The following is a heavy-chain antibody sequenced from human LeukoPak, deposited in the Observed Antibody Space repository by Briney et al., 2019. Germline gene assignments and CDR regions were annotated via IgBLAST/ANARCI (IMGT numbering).Heavy chain of an antibody. J-gene: IGHJ5*02. D-gene: IGHD6-13*01. CDR3: ARLVGGSSWFGP. CDR1: GGSISSTSHY. CDR2: IYYSGST. V-gene: IGHV4-39*01. Sequence: SETLSLTCNVSGGSISSTSHYWGWIRQPPGKGLEWIGSIYYSGSTHNNPSLESRVTISVDTSKNQFSLKVSSVTAADTAVYYCARLVGGSSWFGPWGQGTLVTVSS.